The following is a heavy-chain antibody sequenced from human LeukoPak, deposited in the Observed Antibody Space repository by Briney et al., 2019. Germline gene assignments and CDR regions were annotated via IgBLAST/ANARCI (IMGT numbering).Heavy chain of an antibody. V-gene: IGHV3-23*01. D-gene: IGHD3-16*01. CDR2: ISHSGGNT. CDR3: VRGQRGGSYFYN. J-gene: IGHJ4*02. Sequence: PGGSLRLSCAVSGLTFSNSDMSWVRQAPGKGLDWVSAISHSGGNTYYADSVKGRFTISRDNSKNTLYLQMNSLRAEDTAVYYCVRGQRGGSYFYNWGQGTLVTVSS. CDR1: GLTFSNSD.